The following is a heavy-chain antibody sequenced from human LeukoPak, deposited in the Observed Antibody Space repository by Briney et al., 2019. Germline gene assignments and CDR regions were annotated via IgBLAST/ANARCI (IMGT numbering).Heavy chain of an antibody. J-gene: IGHJ4*02. D-gene: IGHD3-22*01. CDR2: INTVGT. CDR3: ARLRRNSDRSGFYYYYDY. V-gene: IGHV3-21*01. Sequence: GGSLRLSCAASGFTFSSYSFNWVRQAPGKGLEWVSSINTVGTLLFGLSEGPITISRDNAENSLWLQMNSLRAEDSAVYYCARLRRNSDRSGFYYYYDYWGQGTLVTVSS. CDR1: GFTFSSYS.